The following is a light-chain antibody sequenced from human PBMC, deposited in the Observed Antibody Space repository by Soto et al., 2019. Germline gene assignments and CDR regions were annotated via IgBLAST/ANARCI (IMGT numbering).Light chain of an antibody. CDR1: QDISNY. CDR2: DAS. CDR3: QQFANLPRT. J-gene: IGKJ3*01. V-gene: IGKV1-33*01. Sequence: EIQMTQSPSSLSASVGDRVTITCQASQDISNYLNWYQHKPEKAPKLLIYDASNLETGVPSRFSGSGSGTDFTFTISSLQPEDIATYYCQQFANLPRTFGPGTKVDI.